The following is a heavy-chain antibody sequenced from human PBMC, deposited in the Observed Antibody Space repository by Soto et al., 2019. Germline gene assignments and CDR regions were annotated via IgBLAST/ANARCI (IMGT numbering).Heavy chain of an antibody. J-gene: IGHJ4*02. CDR2: IKSKTDGGTT. V-gene: IGHV3-15*01. D-gene: IGHD5-18*01. Sequence: PGGSLRLSCAASGFTVSSSYMTCVRQAPGKGLEWVGRIKSKTDGGTTDYAAPVKGRFTISRDDSKNTLYLQMYSLITEDTAVYYCTTEGGYSYGLPDYWGQGTLVTVS. CDR1: GFTVSSSY. CDR3: TTEGGYSYGLPDY.